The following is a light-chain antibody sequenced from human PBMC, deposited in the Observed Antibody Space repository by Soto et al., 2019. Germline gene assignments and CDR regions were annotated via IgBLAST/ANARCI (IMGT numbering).Light chain of an antibody. CDR3: CSYAGSSTYV. CDR1: SSDVGTYNL. J-gene: IGLJ1*01. Sequence: QSALTQPASVSGSPGQSITISCTGTSSDVGTYNLVSWYQHHPGKAPKLMIYEGSKRPSGVSNRFSGSKSGNTASLTISGLQAEDEADYYCCSYAGSSTYVFGTGTKATVL. CDR2: EGS. V-gene: IGLV2-23*01.